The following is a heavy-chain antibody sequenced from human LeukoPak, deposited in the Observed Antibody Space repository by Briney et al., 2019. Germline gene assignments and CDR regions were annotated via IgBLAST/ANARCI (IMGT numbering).Heavy chain of an antibody. CDR1: GYSISSGYY. D-gene: IGHD3-10*01. J-gene: IGHJ4*02. V-gene: IGHV4-38-2*01. Sequence: SQTLSLTCAVSGYSISSGYYWGWIRQHPGKGLEWIGSIYHRGSTYYNPSLKSRVTISVDTSKNQFSLKLSSVTAADTAVYYCAGWFGELLSLFTYWGQGTLVTVSS. CDR3: AGWFGELLSLFTY. CDR2: IYHRGST.